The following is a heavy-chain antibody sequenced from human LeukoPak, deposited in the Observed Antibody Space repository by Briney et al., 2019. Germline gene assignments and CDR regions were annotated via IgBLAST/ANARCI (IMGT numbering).Heavy chain of an antibody. CDR1: GGSISSGSYY. CDR2: IYTSGST. V-gene: IGHV4-61*02. CDR3: ARGVRQTDGGYIYAFDI. J-gene: IGHJ3*02. D-gene: IGHD5-12*01. Sequence: SETLSLTCTVSGGSISSGSYYWSWIRQPAGKGLEWIGRIYTSGSTNYNPSLKSRVTISVDTSKNQFSLRLSSVTAADTAVYYCARGVRQTDGGYIYAFDIWGQGTMVTVSS.